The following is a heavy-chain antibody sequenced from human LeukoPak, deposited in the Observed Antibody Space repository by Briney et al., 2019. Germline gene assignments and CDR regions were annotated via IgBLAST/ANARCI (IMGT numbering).Heavy chain of an antibody. Sequence: GGSLRLSCAASGFTFSSYSMNWVRQAPGKGLEWVSSISSSSSYIYYADSVKGRFTISRDNAKNSLYLQMNSLRAEDTAVYYCARERVTMVRGPKRGWFDPWGQGTLVTVSS. CDR1: GFTFSSYS. CDR2: ISSSSSYI. CDR3: ARERVTMVRGPKRGWFDP. D-gene: IGHD3-10*01. J-gene: IGHJ5*02. V-gene: IGHV3-21*04.